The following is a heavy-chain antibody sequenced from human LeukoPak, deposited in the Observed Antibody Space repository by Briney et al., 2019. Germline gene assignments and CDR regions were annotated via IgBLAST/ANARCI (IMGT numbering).Heavy chain of an antibody. J-gene: IGHJ4*02. CDR3: ASMSTLRIRSLGY. CDR2: ISSSGSTI. D-gene: IGHD5/OR15-5a*01. V-gene: IGHV3-48*03. CDR1: GFTFSSYT. Sequence: GGSLRLSCAASGFTFSSYTMNWVRQAPGKGLEWVSYISSSGSTIYYADSVKGRFTISRDNAKNSLYLQMNSLRAEDTAVYYCASMSTLRIRSLGYWGQGTLVTVSS.